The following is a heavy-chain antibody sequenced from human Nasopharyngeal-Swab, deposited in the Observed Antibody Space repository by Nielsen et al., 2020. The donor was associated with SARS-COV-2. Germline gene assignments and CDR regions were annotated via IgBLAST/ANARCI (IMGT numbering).Heavy chain of an antibody. Sequence: GGSLRLSCVVSGLTFSRYSMNWVRQAPGKGLEWISYISSGSSSIYYTDSVKGRFTISRDNAKNSLFLQMSSLTAEDTAVYYCARRDCRGVSCYSDYWGQGTPVTVSS. J-gene: IGHJ4*02. CDR2: ISSGSSSI. D-gene: IGHD2-15*01. CDR1: GLTFSRYS. CDR3: ARRDCRGVSCYSDY. V-gene: IGHV3-48*04.